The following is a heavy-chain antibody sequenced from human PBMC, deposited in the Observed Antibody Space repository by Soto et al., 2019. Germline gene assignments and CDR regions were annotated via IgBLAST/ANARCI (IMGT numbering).Heavy chain of an antibody. J-gene: IGHJ5*02. V-gene: IGHV1-18*04. D-gene: IGHD3-3*01. CDR3: ARGSWSGFSGWFDP. CDR1: GYTLTSDG. CDR2: ISAYNGNT. Sequence: ASVKVSFKASGYTLTSDGISLLLQAPVQLLELMGWISAYNGNTNYAQKLQGRVTMTTDTSTSTAYMELRSLRSDDTAVYYCARGSWSGFSGWFDPWGQGTLVTVSS.